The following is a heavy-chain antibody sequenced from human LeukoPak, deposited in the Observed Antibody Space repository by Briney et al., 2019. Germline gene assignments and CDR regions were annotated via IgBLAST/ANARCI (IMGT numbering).Heavy chain of an antibody. CDR2: IIPIFGTA. CDR1: GGTFSSYA. V-gene: IGHV1-69*06. CDR3: ARSRGYSYGDFDH. Sequence: SVKVSCKASGGTFSSYAISWVRQAPGQGLEWMGGIIPIFGTANYAQKFQGRVTITADKSTSTAYMELSSLRSEDTAVYYCARSRGYSYGDFDHWGQGTLVTVSS. D-gene: IGHD5-18*01. J-gene: IGHJ4*02.